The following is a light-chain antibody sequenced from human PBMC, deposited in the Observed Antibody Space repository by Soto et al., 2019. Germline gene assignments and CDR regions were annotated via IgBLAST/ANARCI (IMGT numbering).Light chain of an antibody. Sequence: QSALTQPRSVSGSPGQPVTISCTGTSSDVGAYKYVSWYQQHPGKAPKLMIYDVTKRPSGVPDRLSGSKSGNTASLTISGLQAEDEADYYCCSYAGSYTYVFGSGTKLTVL. CDR2: DVT. CDR3: CSYAGSYTYV. CDR1: SSDVGAYKY. J-gene: IGLJ1*01. V-gene: IGLV2-11*01.